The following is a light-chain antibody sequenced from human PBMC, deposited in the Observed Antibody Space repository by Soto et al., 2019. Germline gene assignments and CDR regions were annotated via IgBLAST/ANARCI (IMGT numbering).Light chain of an antibody. V-gene: IGKV3-15*01. J-gene: IGKJ1*01. CDR3: QQYNNWPGT. CDR2: GAS. CDR1: QSVSNN. Sequence: EIVMTQSPATLSVSPGERATLSCRASQSVSNNLAWYQQKPGQAPRLIIHGASTRATGIPARFSGSGSGTEFTLTISSLQSEDFAVYYCQQYNNWPGTFGHGTKVEIK.